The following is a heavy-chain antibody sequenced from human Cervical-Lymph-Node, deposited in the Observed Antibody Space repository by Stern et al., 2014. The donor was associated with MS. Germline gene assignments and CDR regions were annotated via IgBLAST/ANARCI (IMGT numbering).Heavy chain of an antibody. Sequence: EVQLVQSGAEVKKPGESLKISCKASRDSFTHYWIGWVRQMPGKGLEWMGTFFPGDSNPKHSPSVEGQVTFSVDRSSSSAYLQWSSLKASDTAIYYCARHHGHSPTPFDSWGQGTRVTVSS. CDR3: ARHHGHSPTPFDS. D-gene: IGHD5-24*01. V-gene: IGHV5-51*01. J-gene: IGHJ4*02. CDR1: RDSFTHYW. CDR2: FFPGDSNP.